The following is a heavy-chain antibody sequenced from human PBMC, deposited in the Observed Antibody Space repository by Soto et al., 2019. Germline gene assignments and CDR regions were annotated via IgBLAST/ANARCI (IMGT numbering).Heavy chain of an antibody. Sequence: QVQLVQSGEEVKKPGASVKVSCKASGYIFVNYGIAWVGQAPGQGLEWMGWISPYTGNTHSATKVQGRLTMTTATSPSTAYMDLGSLTSGDTAVYYCVMVDNYVTPTPQDVWGQGTTVTVSS. J-gene: IGHJ6*02. D-gene: IGHD3-16*01. CDR3: VMVDNYVTPTPQDV. CDR2: ISPYTGNT. CDR1: GYIFVNYG. V-gene: IGHV1-18*01.